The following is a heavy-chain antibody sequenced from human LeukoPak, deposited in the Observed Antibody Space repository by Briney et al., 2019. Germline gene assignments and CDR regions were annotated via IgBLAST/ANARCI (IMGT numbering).Heavy chain of an antibody. CDR2: INPNSGGT. V-gene: IGHV1-2*02. Sequence: ASVKVSCKASGYTFTGYYMHWVRQAPGQGLEWMGWINPNSGGTNYAQKFQGRVTMTRDTSISTAYMELSRLRSDDTAVYYCARGTYGSGSYYHRYWGQGTLVTVSS. CDR3: ARGTYGSGSYYHRY. CDR1: GYTFTGYY. D-gene: IGHD3-10*01. J-gene: IGHJ4*02.